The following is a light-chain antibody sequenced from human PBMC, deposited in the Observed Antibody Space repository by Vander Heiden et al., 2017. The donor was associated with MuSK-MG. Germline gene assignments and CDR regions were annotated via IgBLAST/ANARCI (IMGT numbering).Light chain of an antibody. J-gene: IGLJ2*01. CDR3: LAWDTSAVV. CDR2: HDT. CDR1: KLGNKS. V-gene: IGLV3-1*01. Sequence: SYELTQPPSLSVSPGQTASITSPGNKLGNKSACWYQRRPGQSPVLALRHDTKRPAGIPGRFAGSNAGNTATLTISGTQAMDEDDYFCLAWDTSAVVFGGGTNLTVL.